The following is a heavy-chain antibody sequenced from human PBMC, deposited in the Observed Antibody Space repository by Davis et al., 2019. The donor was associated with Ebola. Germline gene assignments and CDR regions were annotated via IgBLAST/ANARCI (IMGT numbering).Heavy chain of an antibody. CDR2: IIPMFGTA. J-gene: IGHJ6*04. D-gene: IGHD6-19*01. Sequence: SVKVSCKASGGTFSSYAISWVRQAPGQGLEWMGGIIPMFGTANYALKLQDRVTITADESTSTVYMELSRLRSEDTAVYYCACPVVVAGTPLGYYYGMDVWGKGTTVTVSS. V-gene: IGHV1-69*13. CDR3: ACPVVVAGTPLGYYYGMDV. CDR1: GGTFSSYA.